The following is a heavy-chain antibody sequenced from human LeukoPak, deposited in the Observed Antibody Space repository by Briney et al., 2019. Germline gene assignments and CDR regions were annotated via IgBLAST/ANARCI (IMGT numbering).Heavy chain of an antibody. D-gene: IGHD3-22*01. J-gene: IGHJ4*02. V-gene: IGHV5-51*01. CDR3: ARLYYYDSSGRYFDY. CDR2: IYPGDSDT. Sequence: GESLKISCKGSGYSFTDYWISWVRQVPGKGLEWMGIIYPGDSDTRYSPSFQGQVTISADKSISTAYLQWSSPKASDTAMYYCARLYYYDSSGRYFDYWGQGTLVTVSS. CDR1: GYSFTDYW.